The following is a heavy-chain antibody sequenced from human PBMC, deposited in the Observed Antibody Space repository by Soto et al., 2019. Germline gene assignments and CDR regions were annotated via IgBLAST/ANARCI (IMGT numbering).Heavy chain of an antibody. J-gene: IGHJ4*02. V-gene: IGHV3-11*01. CDR1: GFTFSDYY. CDR3: AKDSNKYSSSLRGRYFDY. CDR2: ISGGGSNT. D-gene: IGHD6-6*01. Sequence: QVQLVESGGGLVKPGGSLRLSCAASGFTFSDYYMNWIRQAPGKGLEWVAGISGGGSNTFYADSVKGRFTISRDNSKNTLLLQINNLRDEDTAIYYCAKDSNKYSSSLRGRYFDYWGQGILVTVSS.